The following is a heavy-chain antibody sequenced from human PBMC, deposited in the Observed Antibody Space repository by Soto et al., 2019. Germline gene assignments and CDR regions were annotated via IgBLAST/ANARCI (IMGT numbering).Heavy chain of an antibody. CDR3: STRAYDTNGYYRFDP. Sequence: SETLSLTCAVYGGSFSGHSLTWIRQSPGKGLEWIGDINHSGRVNYSPSLKSRVTISLDTSKNQFSLTLSAVTAADTAMYYCSTRAYDTNGYYRFDPWGQGTLVTV. J-gene: IGHJ5*01. CDR2: INHSGRV. V-gene: IGHV4-34*01. D-gene: IGHD3-22*01. CDR1: GGSFSGHS.